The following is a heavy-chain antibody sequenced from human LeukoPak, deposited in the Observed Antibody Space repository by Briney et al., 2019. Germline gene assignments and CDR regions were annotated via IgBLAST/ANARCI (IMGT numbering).Heavy chain of an antibody. CDR3: ARDNIQNNWNPRGAFDM. CDR2: ISYDGNNR. Sequence: GGSLRLSCAVSGFTFSNYAMDWVRQAPGKGLEWVAVISYDGNNRYYADSVKGRFTISRDNFKNTLYLQMNSLTREDMAVYYCARDNIQNNWNPRGAFDMWGQGTMVTVSS. J-gene: IGHJ3*02. CDR1: GFTFSNYA. D-gene: IGHD1-20*01. V-gene: IGHV3-30*04.